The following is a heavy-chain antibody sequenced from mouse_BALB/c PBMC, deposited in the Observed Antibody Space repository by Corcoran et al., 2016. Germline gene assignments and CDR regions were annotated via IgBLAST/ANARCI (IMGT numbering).Heavy chain of an antibody. Sequence: QVQLQQSGAELMKPGASVKISCKATGYTFSSYWIEWVKQRPGHGLEWIGETLPGSGSTNYNEKFKGKATFTADPSSNTAYMKLSSLTSEDSAVYYCARSHGSSRAWFAYWGQGTLVTVSA. CDR3: ARSHGSSRAWFAY. CDR1: GYTFSSYW. CDR2: TLPGSGST. D-gene: IGHD1-1*01. J-gene: IGHJ3*01. V-gene: IGHV1-9*01.